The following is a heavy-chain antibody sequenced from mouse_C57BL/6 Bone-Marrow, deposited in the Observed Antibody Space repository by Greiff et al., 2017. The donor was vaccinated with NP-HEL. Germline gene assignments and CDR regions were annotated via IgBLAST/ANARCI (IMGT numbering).Heavy chain of an antibody. CDR3: ARPWDYGSSFFCDY. D-gene: IGHD1-1*01. J-gene: IGHJ2*01. Sequence: EVKLVESGGGLVKPGGSLKLSCAASGFTFSDYGMHWVRQAPEKGLEWVAYISSGSSTIYYADTVKGRFTISRDNAKNTLFLQMTSLRSEDTAMYYCARPWDYGSSFFCDYWGQGTTLTVSS. CDR2: ISSGSSTI. CDR1: GFTFSDYG. V-gene: IGHV5-17*01.